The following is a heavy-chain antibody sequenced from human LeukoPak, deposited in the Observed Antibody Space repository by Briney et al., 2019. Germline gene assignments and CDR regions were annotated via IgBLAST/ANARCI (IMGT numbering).Heavy chain of an antibody. D-gene: IGHD2-15*01. CDR3: ARLMFFYCSGGSCYYAFDI. V-gene: IGHV4-59*08. J-gene: IGHJ3*02. CDR2: IYYSGST. Sequence: SETLSLTCTVSGGSTSSYYWSWIRQPPGKGLEWIGYIYYSGSTNYNPSLKSRVTISVDTSKNQFSLKLSSVTAADTAVYYCARLMFFYCSGGSCYYAFDIWGQGTMVTVSS. CDR1: GGSTSSYY.